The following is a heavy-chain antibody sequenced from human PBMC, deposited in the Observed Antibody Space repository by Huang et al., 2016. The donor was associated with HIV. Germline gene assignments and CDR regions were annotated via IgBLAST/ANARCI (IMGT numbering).Heavy chain of an antibody. V-gene: IGHV4-34*02. D-gene: IGHD3-3*01. J-gene: IGHJ6*02. CDR3: ARQWTILEWLLGLDV. CDR1: GGSFTGNY. CDR2: VNASGAT. Sequence: QMQLQQRGAGLLKPSETLSLTCGVSGGSFTGNYLTWIRQAPGKGLEWMWEVNASGATNYNPSLNGRVTISLDKSNRELALNLRSVTAADTAVYYCARQWTILEWLLGLDVWGQGTTVIVSS.